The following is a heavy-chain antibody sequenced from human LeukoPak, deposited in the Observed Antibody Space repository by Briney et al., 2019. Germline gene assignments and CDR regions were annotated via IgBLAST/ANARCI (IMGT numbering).Heavy chain of an antibody. CDR1: GGSISSYY. CDR3: AREPPVAGWKHAFDI. D-gene: IGHD2-15*01. V-gene: IGHV4-4*07. J-gene: IGHJ3*02. CDR2: IYTSGST. Sequence: PSETLSLTCTVSGGSISSYYWSWIRQPAGKGLEWIGRIYTSGSTNYNPSLKSRVTMSVDTSKNQFSLKLSSVTAADTAVYYCAREPPVAGWKHAFDIWGQGTMVTVSS.